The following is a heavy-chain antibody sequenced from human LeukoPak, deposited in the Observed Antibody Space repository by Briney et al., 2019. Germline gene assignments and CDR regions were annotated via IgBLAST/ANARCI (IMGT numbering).Heavy chain of an antibody. CDR1: GFAFSTYG. J-gene: IGHJ3*02. V-gene: IGHV3-33*06. CDR2: IWFDGSNK. CDR3: AKSKPPREYCSATSCFAGFGAFDI. D-gene: IGHD2-2*01. Sequence: GGSLRLSCAASGFAFSTYGMHWVRQAPGKGLEGVAAIWFDGSNKYYADSVKGRFTISRDNSENTLYLQMNSLRAEDTAVYYCAKSKPPREYCSATSCFAGFGAFDIWGQGTMVTVSS.